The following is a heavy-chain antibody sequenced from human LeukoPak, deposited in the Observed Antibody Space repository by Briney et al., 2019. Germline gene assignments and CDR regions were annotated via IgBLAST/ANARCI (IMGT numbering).Heavy chain of an antibody. Sequence: PGGSLRLSCAASGFTVSSNYMSWVRQAPGKGLEWVSVIYSGGSTYYADSVKGRFTISRDNSKNTLYLQMNSLRAEDTAVYYCARDLSGYYYDSSGYYAFDIWGQGTMVTVSS. V-gene: IGHV3-66*01. CDR1: GFTVSSNY. CDR2: IYSGGST. D-gene: IGHD3-22*01. CDR3: ARDLSGYYYDSSGYYAFDI. J-gene: IGHJ3*02.